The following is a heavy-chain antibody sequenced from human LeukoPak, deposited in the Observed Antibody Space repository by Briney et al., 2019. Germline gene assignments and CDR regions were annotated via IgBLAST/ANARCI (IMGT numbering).Heavy chain of an antibody. CDR1: GGSISSSSYY. V-gene: IGHV4-39*07. D-gene: IGHD4-17*01. CDR2: IYYSGST. J-gene: IGHJ4*02. Sequence: SETLSLTCTVSGGSISSSSYYWGWIRQPPGKGLEWIGSIYYSGSTYYNPSLKSRVTISVDTSKNQFSLKLSSVTAADTAVYYCASEKGMTTVTPRVDYWGQGTLVTVSS. CDR3: ASEKGMTTVTPRVDY.